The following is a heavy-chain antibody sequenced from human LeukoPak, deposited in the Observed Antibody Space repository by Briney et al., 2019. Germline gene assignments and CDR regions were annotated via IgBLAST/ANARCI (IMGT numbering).Heavy chain of an antibody. J-gene: IGHJ4*02. Sequence: EGSLRLSCAAYGFTFRSYEMNWVRQAPGKGLEWVSYISSSGGTIYYADSVKGRFTISRDNAKNSLYLQMNSLRAEDTAVYYCARGGGVLRFLEWQSPYYFDYWGQGTLVTVSS. CDR3: ARGGGVLRFLEWQSPYYFDY. D-gene: IGHD3-3*01. V-gene: IGHV3-48*03. CDR2: ISSSGGTI. CDR1: GFTFRSYE.